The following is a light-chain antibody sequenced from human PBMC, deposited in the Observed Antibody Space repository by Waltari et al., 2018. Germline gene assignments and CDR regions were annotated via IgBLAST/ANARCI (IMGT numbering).Light chain of an antibody. CDR2: SFS. CDR1: KSNIGADFG. V-gene: IGLV1-40*01. Sequence: QSVPTQPPSASGAPGQSFTISCSGTKSNIGADFGVHWYQQVPGPAPKLPLYSFSNRPSGASNRFSGSKSGDSASLVISGLQAEDEAIYYCQSYATTRSAVVFGGGTRLTV. CDR3: QSYATTRSAVV. J-gene: IGLJ2*01.